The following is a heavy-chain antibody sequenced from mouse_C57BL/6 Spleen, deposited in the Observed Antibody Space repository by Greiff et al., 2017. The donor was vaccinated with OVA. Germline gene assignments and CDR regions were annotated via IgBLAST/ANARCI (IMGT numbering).Heavy chain of an antibody. Sequence: VKLQESGAELVKPGASVKLSCKASGYTFTEYTIHWVKQRSGQGLEWIGWFYPGSGSIKYNEKFKDKATLTADKSSSTVYMELSRLTSEDSAVYFCARHEEDYYGSSYEAWFAYWGQGTLATVSA. D-gene: IGHD1-1*01. CDR1: GYTFTEYT. V-gene: IGHV1-62-2*01. CDR2: FYPGSGSI. CDR3: ARHEEDYYGSSYEAWFAY. J-gene: IGHJ3*01.